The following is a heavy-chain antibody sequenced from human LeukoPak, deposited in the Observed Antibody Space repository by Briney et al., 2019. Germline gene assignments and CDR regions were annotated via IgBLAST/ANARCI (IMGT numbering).Heavy chain of an antibody. Sequence: SETLSLTCTVSSGSISSSSYYWGWIRQPPGKGLEWIGIINHSGRTYYKPSLKSRVTISVDTANNQFSLKLNSVTAADTAVYFCARRNIRGVSHWSDPWGQGTQVTVSS. CDR3: ARRNIRGVSHWSDP. V-gene: IGHV4-39*01. CDR2: INHSGRT. D-gene: IGHD3-10*01. J-gene: IGHJ5*02. CDR1: SGSISSSSYY.